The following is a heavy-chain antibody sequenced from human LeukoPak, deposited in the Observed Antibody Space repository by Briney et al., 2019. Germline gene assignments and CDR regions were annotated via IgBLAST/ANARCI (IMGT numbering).Heavy chain of an antibody. J-gene: IGHJ3*02. Sequence: SVKVSCKASGGTFGSYAISWVRQAPGQGLEWMGGIIPIFGTANYAQKFQGRVTITADESTSTAYMELSSLRSEDTAVYYCARGMPYYGSGDNAFDIWGQGTMVTVSS. CDR1: GGTFGSYA. V-gene: IGHV1-69*01. CDR3: ARGMPYYGSGDNAFDI. D-gene: IGHD3-10*01. CDR2: IIPIFGTA.